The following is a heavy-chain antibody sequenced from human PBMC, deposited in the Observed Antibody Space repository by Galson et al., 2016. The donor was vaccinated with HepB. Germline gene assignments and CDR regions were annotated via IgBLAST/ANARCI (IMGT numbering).Heavy chain of an antibody. V-gene: IGHV3-30*18. CDR1: AFPFRQYG. D-gene: IGHD3-10*01. CDR3: AKDLGSDWYFDL. Sequence: SLRLSCAASAFPFRQYGMHWVRQAPGKCLEWVAVISYASSQDYHADSVKGRFTVSRDTSKKRLYLQMNNLTAEATAVYYCAKDLGSDWYFDLWGRGTLVTVSS. CDR2: ISYASSQD. J-gene: IGHJ2*01.